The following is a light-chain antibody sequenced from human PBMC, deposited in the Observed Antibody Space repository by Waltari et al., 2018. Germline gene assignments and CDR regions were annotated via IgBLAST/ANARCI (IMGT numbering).Light chain of an antibody. CDR3: QQYGTSPET. CDR1: QSVSSSY. V-gene: IGKV3-20*01. J-gene: IGKJ1*01. Sequence: EIVLTQSPGTLSLSPGERAILSCRASQSVSSSYLAWYQQKPGQAPRLLIYGASSRATGIPDRFSGSGSGTVFTLTISRLEPEDFAVYYCQQYGTSPETFGQGTKVEIK. CDR2: GAS.